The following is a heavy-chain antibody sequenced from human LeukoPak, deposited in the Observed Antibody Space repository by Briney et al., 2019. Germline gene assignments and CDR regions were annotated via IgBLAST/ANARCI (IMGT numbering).Heavy chain of an antibody. V-gene: IGHV3-30*18. Sequence: GGSLRLSCAASGFTFSSYGMHWVRQAPGKGLEWVAVISYDGSNKYYADFVKGRFTISRDNSKNTLYLQMNSLRAEDTAVYYCAKEAPPYSSGDMYYFDYWGQGTLVTVSS. CDR3: AKEAPPYSSGDMYYFDY. D-gene: IGHD6-25*01. J-gene: IGHJ4*02. CDR1: GFTFSSYG. CDR2: ISYDGSNK.